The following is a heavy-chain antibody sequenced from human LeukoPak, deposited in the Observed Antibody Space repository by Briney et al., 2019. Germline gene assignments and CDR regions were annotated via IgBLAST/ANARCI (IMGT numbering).Heavy chain of an antibody. V-gene: IGHV3-23*01. CDR3: AKDRKVRGVMSY. Sequence: GGSLRLSCAASGFTFSSYGMSWVRQAPGKGLEWVSAISGSGGSTYYADSVKGRFTISRDNSKNTLYLQMNSLRAEDTAVYYCAKDRKVRGVMSYCGQGTLVTVSS. J-gene: IGHJ4*02. D-gene: IGHD3-10*01. CDR1: GFTFSSYG. CDR2: ISGSGGST.